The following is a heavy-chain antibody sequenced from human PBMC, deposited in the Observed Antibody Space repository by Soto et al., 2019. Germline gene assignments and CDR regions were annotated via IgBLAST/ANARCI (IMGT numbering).Heavy chain of an antibody. Sequence: GGSLRLSCAASGFTFSSYAMHWVRQAPGKGLEWVAVISYDGSNKYYADSVKGRFTISRDNSKNTLYLQMNSLRAEDTAVYYCARVRITMVRGSENGDGMDVWGPGPTVTVSS. CDR1: GFTFSSYA. CDR2: ISYDGSNK. J-gene: IGHJ6*02. V-gene: IGHV3-30-3*01. CDR3: ARVRITMVRGSENGDGMDV. D-gene: IGHD3-10*01.